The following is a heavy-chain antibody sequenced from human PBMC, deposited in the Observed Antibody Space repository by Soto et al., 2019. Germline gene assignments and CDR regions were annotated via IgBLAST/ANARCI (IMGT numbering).Heavy chain of an antibody. CDR1: GFTFSSYA. CDR2: ISGSGGST. D-gene: IGHD3-10*01. J-gene: IGHJ4*02. V-gene: IGHV3-23*01. Sequence: GGSLRLSCAASGFTFSSYAMSWVRQAPGKGLEWVSAISGSGGSTYYADSVKGRFTISRDNSKNTLYLQMNSLRAEDTAVYYCAKSGSRWNGGYYGSGSYFDYWGQGTLVTVSS. CDR3: AKSGSRWNGGYYGSGSYFDY.